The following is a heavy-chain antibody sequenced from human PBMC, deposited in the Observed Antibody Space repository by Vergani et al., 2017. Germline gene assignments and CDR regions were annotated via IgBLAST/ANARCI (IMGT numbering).Heavy chain of an antibody. Sequence: EVQLVESGGGLVQPGRSLRLSCAASGFTFDDYAMHWVRQAPGKGLEWVSGISWNSGSIGYADYVKGRITTSRDNAKNSLYLQMNSLRVEDTAVYYCAREPDGDYGGWFDPWGQGTPVTVSS. D-gene: IGHD4-17*01. J-gene: IGHJ5*02. CDR3: AREPDGDYGGWFDP. CDR2: ISWNSGSI. V-gene: IGHV3-9*01. CDR1: GFTFDDYA.